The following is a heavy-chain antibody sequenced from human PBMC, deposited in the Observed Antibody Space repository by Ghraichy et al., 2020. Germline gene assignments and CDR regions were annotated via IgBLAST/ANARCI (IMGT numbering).Heavy chain of an antibody. Sequence: ASVKVSCKASGYTFTGYGLNWVRQAPGQGLEWMGWINANNGNTNYAQKLQGRVTMTTDTSTSTDYMELRSLRSDDTAVYYCARDKEDIVVVPADPYYYYGMDVWGQGTTATVSS. D-gene: IGHD2-2*01. V-gene: IGHV1-18*04. CDR3: ARDKEDIVVVPADPYYYYGMDV. CDR2: INANNGNT. J-gene: IGHJ6*02. CDR1: GYTFTGYG.